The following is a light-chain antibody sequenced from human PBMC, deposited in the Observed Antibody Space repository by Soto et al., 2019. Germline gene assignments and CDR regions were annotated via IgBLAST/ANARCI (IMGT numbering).Light chain of an antibody. Sequence: EIVLTQSPGTLSLSPGERATLSCRASQSVSSSYLAWYEQKPGQAPRLLIYGASSRAIGIPDRFSGSGSGTDFTLTVSRLEPEDFAVYYCHQYGISPWTFGQGTKWIS. V-gene: IGKV3-20*01. CDR2: GAS. J-gene: IGKJ1*01. CDR3: HQYGISPWT. CDR1: QSVSSSY.